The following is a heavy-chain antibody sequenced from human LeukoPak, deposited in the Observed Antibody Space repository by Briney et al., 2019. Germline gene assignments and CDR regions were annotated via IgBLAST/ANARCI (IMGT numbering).Heavy chain of an antibody. D-gene: IGHD1-1*01. Sequence: PGGSLRLSCAASGLTVSSNYMAWVRQAPGKGLEWVSYINSGGNTFYADSVKGRFTISRDNSKNTLYLQMNSLRAGDTAVYYCAKVNWNAYEYWGQGTLVTVSS. CDR1: GLTVSSNY. V-gene: IGHV3-53*01. J-gene: IGHJ4*02. CDR3: AKVNWNAYEY. CDR2: INSGGNT.